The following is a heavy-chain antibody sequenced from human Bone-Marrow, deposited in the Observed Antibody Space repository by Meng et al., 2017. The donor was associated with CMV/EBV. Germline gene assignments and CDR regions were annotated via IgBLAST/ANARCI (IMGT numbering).Heavy chain of an antibody. J-gene: IGHJ6*02. V-gene: IGHV1-18*01. D-gene: IGHD3-10*01. CDR1: GYTFTCHV. Sequence: ASVKVSSKASGYTFTCHVISWVRQPPGQGLEWMGWISTYSDNTNYAQKFQGRATMTTDTSTSTAYMELRSLRSDDTAVYYCARDLGGGFGEDLSRYYYAMNVWGRGTTVTVPS. CDR3: ARDLGGGFGEDLSRYYYAMNV. CDR2: ISTYSDNT.